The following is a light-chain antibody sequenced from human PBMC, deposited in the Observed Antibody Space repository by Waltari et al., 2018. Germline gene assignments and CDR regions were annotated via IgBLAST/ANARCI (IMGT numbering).Light chain of an antibody. J-gene: IGLJ3*02. V-gene: IGLV3-1*01. CDR1: ILGNKY. CDR3: QAVGTGAWV. Sequence: SYELTQPPSVSVSPGQTASITCSGDILGNKYASGYQQKPGQSPLLVIYQDTKRPSEIPERFSGAKSANASTLTITGTQAVDEADYYCQAVGTGAWVFGGGTKLTVL. CDR2: QDT.